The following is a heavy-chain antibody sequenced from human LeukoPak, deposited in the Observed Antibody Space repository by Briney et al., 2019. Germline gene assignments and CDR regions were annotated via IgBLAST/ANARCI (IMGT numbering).Heavy chain of an antibody. Sequence: SETLSLTCTVSGGSISSSSYYWGWIRQPPGKGLKWIGSIYYSGSTYYNPSLKSRVTISVDTSKNQFSLKLSSVTAADTAVYYCLSYYDILTGYFQWGQGTLVTVSS. CDR1: GGSISSSSYY. V-gene: IGHV4-39*01. CDR3: LSYYDILTGYFQ. CDR2: IYYSGST. J-gene: IGHJ4*02. D-gene: IGHD3-9*01.